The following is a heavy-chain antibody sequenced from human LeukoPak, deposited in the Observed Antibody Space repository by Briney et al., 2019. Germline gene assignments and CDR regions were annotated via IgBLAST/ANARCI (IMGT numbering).Heavy chain of an antibody. CDR1: GFTVSSNA. V-gene: IGHV3-23*01. J-gene: IGHJ4*02. CDR3: AKLTWPDFDY. CDR2: ITVSTAST. Sequence: RASLTLACAASGFTVSSNATSWGSPPPGKGMEWGLSITVSTASTYYAASVKGRFTISRDNSKNTLYLQLNSLRAADTAVYYCAKLTWPDFDYWGQGTLVTVSS.